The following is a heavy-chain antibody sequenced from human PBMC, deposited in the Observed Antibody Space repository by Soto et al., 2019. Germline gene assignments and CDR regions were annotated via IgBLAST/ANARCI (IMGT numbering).Heavy chain of an antibody. Sequence: SVKVSCRASGGPFSSYRINWVRQALGHGLWWVGGIVPIYRTADYAQKFRCRVTITADESARRSYMELRSLKSQDTAVYYCVRDSGAKLSSSWGQGTLVTVSS. CDR3: VRDSGAKLSSS. D-gene: IGHD6-13*01. CDR2: IVPIYRTA. CDR1: GGPFSSYR. V-gene: IGHV1-69*13. J-gene: IGHJ4*02.